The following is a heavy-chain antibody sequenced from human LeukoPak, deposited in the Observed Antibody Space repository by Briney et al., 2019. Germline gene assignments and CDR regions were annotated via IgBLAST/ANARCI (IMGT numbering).Heavy chain of an antibody. CDR2: IGGRGDGI. CDR1: GFTFSDYS. D-gene: IGHD2-15*01. CDR3: AREIPGRIAADC. J-gene: IGHJ4*02. Sequence: GWSLRLSCAASGFTFSDYSMNWVRQAPGKGLEWISYIGGRGDGISYADSVKGRFTISRDNAKNSLFLQMNRLRGEDTAIYFCAREIPGRIAADCWGQGTLVTVSS. V-gene: IGHV3-48*01.